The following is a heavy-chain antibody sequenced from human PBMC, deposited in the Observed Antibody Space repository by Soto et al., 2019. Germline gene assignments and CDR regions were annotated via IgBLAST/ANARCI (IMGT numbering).Heavy chain of an antibody. CDR1: GGSITNNNW. V-gene: IGHV4-4*02. Sequence: QVQLQESGPGLVKPSGTLSLTCNVSGGSITNNNWWSWVRLPPGKGLEWIGAIYHSGHTNFNPSLKSRATLSLDYSENQFSLKLTSATAADTAIYYCASIAYSASGFDYWGQGTLVTVSS. J-gene: IGHJ4*02. CDR2: IYHSGHT. CDR3: ASIAYSASGFDY. D-gene: IGHD1-26*01.